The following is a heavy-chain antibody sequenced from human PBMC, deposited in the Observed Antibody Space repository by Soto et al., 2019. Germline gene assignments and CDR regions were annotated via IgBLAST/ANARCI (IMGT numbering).Heavy chain of an antibody. V-gene: IGHV4-59*08. D-gene: IGHD3-3*01. CDR2: IYYSGRT. J-gene: IGHJ4*02. CDR3: ARGGWRQIDY. Sequence: QVQLQESGPGLVKPSETLSLTCSVSGGSIGSYYWSWIRQPPGKGLEWIGYIYYSGRTNYNPSLKSRGTISVDTSKNQFSLKLSSVTAADTAVYYCARGGWRQIDYWGQGTLVTVSS. CDR1: GGSIGSYY.